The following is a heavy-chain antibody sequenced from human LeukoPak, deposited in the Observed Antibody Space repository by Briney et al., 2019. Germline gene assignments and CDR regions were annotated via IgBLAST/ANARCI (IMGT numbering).Heavy chain of an antibody. V-gene: IGHV1-46*01. CDR2: INPSGGST. D-gene: IGHD5-24*01. Sequence: GASVKVSCKASGYTFTSYYMHWVRQAPGQGLEWMGIINPSGGSTSYAQKFQGRVTMTRDTSTSTVYMELSSPRSEDTAVYYCARDLRPPVMATFADDAFDIWGQGTMVTVSS. J-gene: IGHJ3*02. CDR3: ARDLRPPVMATFADDAFDI. CDR1: GYTFTSYY.